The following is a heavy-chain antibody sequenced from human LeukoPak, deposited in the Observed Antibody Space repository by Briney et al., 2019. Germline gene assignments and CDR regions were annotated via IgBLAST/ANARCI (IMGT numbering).Heavy chain of an antibody. CDR1: GFNFNRYW. CDR3: GTGREEAAALEVDY. Sequence: PGGSLRLSCAASGFNFNRYWMTWLRQAPGKGREGVAYIKQDGSEKYCVDSVIGRFTISRDNDKNSLDLQMNSLRAEDTAVYYCGTGREEAAALEVDYWGQGTLVTVSS. D-gene: IGHD6-13*01. J-gene: IGHJ4*02. CDR2: IKQDGSEK. V-gene: IGHV3-7*03.